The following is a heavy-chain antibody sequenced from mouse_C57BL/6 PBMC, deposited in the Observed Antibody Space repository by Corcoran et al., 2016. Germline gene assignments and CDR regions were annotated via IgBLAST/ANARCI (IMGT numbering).Heavy chain of an antibody. CDR2: INPNNGGT. CDR1: GYTFTDYY. D-gene: IGHD2-1*01. CDR3: APYGNYVFDY. Sequence: EVQLQQSGPELVKPGASVKISCKASGYTFTDYYMNWVKQSHGKSLEWIGDINPNNGGTSYNQKFKGKATLTVDKSSSTAYMELRSLTSEDSAVYYCAPYGNYVFDYWGHGTTLTVSS. J-gene: IGHJ2*01. V-gene: IGHV1-26*01.